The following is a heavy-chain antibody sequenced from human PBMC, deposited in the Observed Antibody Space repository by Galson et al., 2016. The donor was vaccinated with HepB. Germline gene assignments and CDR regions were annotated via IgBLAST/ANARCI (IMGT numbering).Heavy chain of an antibody. CDR2: IWSDASNK. J-gene: IGHJ4*02. Sequence: SLRLSCAASGFTLSSHGFHWVRQAPGKGLEWVAVIWSDASNKYYADSLKGRFTISKDNSNNTVYPQMTSLRAEDTALYFCARDRGDRRPGHKVVYALGAGDWGQGTLVIVSS. V-gene: IGHV3-33*01. D-gene: IGHD2-8*02. CDR1: GFTLSSHG. CDR3: ARDRGDRRPGHKVVYALGAGD.